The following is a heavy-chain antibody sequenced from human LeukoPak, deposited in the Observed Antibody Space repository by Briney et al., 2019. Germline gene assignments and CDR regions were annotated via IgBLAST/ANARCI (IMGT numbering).Heavy chain of an antibody. CDR1: GGSFSGYY. D-gene: IGHD2-2*01. V-gene: IGHV4-59*01. CDR3: ARSRSYQLLTFDY. J-gene: IGHJ4*02. Sequence: PSETLSLTCAVYGGSFSGYYWSWIRQPPGKGLEWIGYIYYSGSTNYNPSLKSRVTISVDTSKNQFSLKLTSVTAADTAVYYCARSRSYQLLTFDYWGQGALVTVSS. CDR2: IYYSGST.